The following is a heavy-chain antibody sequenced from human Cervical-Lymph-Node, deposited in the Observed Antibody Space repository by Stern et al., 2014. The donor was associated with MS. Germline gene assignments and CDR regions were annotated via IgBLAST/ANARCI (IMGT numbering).Heavy chain of an antibody. J-gene: IGHJ5*02. Sequence: VQLEESGAEVKKPGSSVKVSCKASGGTFTSYRISWARQAPGQGLEWMGRISPMVAIPNYAQKFQGRVRIIADESTSTVSMELSSLRSEDTAVYYCARHRYSRSPGEFDPWGQGTLVTVSS. D-gene: IGHD6-6*01. CDR2: ISPMVAIP. CDR1: GGTFTSYR. CDR3: ARHRYSRSPGEFDP. V-gene: IGHV1-69*09.